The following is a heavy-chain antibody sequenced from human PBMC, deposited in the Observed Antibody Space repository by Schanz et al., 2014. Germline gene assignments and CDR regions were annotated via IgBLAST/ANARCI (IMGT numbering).Heavy chain of an antibody. CDR3: ARDAADFYDILTEEDY. CDR2: INTGGGDT. D-gene: IGHD3-9*01. Sequence: QDQLLQSGAAVKKPGSSVRVSCKASGGTLDTYKIAWVRQAPGQGLEWMGWINTGGGDTKYSQNFQGRVTMTTDTSTSTAYMELRSRRSDDTAVYYCARDAADFYDILTEEDYWGQGTLVTVSS. CDR1: GGTLDTYK. V-gene: IGHV1-18*01. J-gene: IGHJ4*02.